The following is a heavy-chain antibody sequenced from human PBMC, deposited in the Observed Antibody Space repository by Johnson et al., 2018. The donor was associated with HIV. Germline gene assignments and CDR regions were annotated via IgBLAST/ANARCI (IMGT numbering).Heavy chain of an antibody. CDR1: GFTFSSYG. CDR3: ARAGLKIEYSSPDI. J-gene: IGHJ3*02. Sequence: QMLLVESGGGVVRPGGSLRLSCAASGFTFSSYGMHWVRQAPGKGLEWVAVISYDGSNKYYADSVKGRFTISRDNSKNTLYLQMNSLRAEDTAVYHCARAGLKIEYSSPDIWGQGTMVTVSS. D-gene: IGHD6-13*01. CDR2: ISYDGSNK. V-gene: IGHV3-30*19.